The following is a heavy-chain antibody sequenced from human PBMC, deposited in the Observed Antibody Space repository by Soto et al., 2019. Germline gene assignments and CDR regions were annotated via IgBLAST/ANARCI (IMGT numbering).Heavy chain of an antibody. CDR3: ARLRIATNNYKWFDP. CDR1: GAALNSGNYY. D-gene: IGHD2-21*01. Sequence: SETLSLTCSVSGAALNSGNYYWSWIRQVPGKGLEWIGHIYVTGAVDYNPSLMDRITISQDTSERQFSLNLRLVTAADTAVYYCARLRIATNNYKWFDPWGQGTLVTVSS. J-gene: IGHJ5*02. CDR2: IYVTGAV. V-gene: IGHV4-31*03.